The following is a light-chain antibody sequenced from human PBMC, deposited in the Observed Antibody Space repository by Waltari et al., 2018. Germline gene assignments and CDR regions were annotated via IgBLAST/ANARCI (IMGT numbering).Light chain of an antibody. CDR2: EAS. Sequence: DIQMTQSPSTLSASVGDRVTITCRASHRISTWFAWYHQKPGKAPNHLIYEASSLENGVPSRFIGSGSGTAFTLTISSLQPDDFATYYCQQFNTYPIPFGRGTKVDIK. CDR3: QQFNTYPIP. J-gene: IGKJ3*01. CDR1: HRISTW. V-gene: IGKV1-5*03.